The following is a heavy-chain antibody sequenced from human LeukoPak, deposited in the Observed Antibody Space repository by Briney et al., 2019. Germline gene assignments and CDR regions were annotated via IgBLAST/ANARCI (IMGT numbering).Heavy chain of an antibody. CDR1: GFTFSDYA. CDR3: AKSVEAAVTTNPYFDY. V-gene: IGHV3-23*01. J-gene: IGHJ4*02. CDR2: ISGSGGST. Sequence: GGSLRLSCAASGFTFSDYAMSWVRQALGKGLKWVSVISGSGGSTYNVDPVKGRFTISRDNSKNTLYLQMNSLRAEDTAVYYCAKSVEAAVTTNPYFDYWGQGILVTVSS. D-gene: IGHD4-17*01.